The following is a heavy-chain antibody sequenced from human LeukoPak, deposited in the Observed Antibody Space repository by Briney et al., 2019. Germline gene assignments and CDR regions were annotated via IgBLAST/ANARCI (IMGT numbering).Heavy chain of an antibody. J-gene: IGHJ6*03. CDR2: ISTSRSYI. D-gene: IGHD1-26*01. CDR1: GFTFRSYS. Sequence: SGGSLRLSCAASGFTFRSYSMNWVRQAPGKGLEWVSSISTSRSYIYYADSVKGRFTISRDNAKNSLYLQMNSLRAEDTAVYYCAKDRYRGTNSGNFMDVWGKGTTVTVSS. V-gene: IGHV3-21*01. CDR3: AKDRYRGTNSGNFMDV.